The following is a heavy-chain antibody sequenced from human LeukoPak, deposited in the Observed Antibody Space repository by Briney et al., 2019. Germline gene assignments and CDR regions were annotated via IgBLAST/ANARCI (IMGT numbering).Heavy chain of an antibody. V-gene: IGHV3-74*01. CDR2: INERGSST. Sequence: GGSLRLSCAASGFTFSDSWLHWVRQAPGKGLVWVSRINERGSSTSYADSVKGRFTISRDNAKNTLYLQMNNLRADDTAVYYCAGGRLVATSKAVAIDYWGQGTLVTVSS. D-gene: IGHD5-12*01. CDR1: GFTFSDSW. J-gene: IGHJ4*02. CDR3: AGGRLVATSKAVAIDY.